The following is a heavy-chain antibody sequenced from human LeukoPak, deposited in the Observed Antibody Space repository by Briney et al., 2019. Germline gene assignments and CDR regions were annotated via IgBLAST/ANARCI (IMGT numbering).Heavy chain of an antibody. D-gene: IGHD3-10*01. CDR1: GGSLSGYY. CDR3: ARGRSINYYYYYMDF. CDR2: INHGGST. J-gene: IGHJ6*03. V-gene: IGHV4-34*01. Sequence: SETLSLTCAVYGGSLSGYYWSWVRQPPGKGLEWVGEINHGGSTNYNPSLKSRVTISVDTSKTQFSLKLSSVTAADTAVYYCARGRSINYYYYYMDFWGKGTTVTVSS.